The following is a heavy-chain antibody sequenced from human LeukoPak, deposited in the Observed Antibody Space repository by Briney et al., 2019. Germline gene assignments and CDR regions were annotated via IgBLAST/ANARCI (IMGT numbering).Heavy chain of an antibody. J-gene: IGHJ4*02. D-gene: IGHD1-26*01. CDR2: IRYDGSNK. CDR3: ARDLFAMTQWEQLGY. Sequence: PGGSLRLSCAASGFTFSSYGMHWVRQVPGKGLEGVAFIRYDGSNKYHADSVKGRFTISRDNSKNTLYLQMNSLRTEDTAMYYCARDLFAMTQWEQLGYWGQGTLVTVSS. CDR1: GFTFSSYG. V-gene: IGHV3-30*02.